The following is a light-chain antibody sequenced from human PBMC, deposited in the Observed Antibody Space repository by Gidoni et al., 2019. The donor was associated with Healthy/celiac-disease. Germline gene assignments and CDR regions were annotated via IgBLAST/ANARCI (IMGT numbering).Light chain of an antibody. CDR3: LLSYSGARLWV. CDR1: TGAVTSGHY. CDR2: DTR. V-gene: IGLV7-46*01. Sequence: QAAVTQQPSLTESPGGTVTRTCGSSTGAVTSGHYPYWFQQKPGQAPRTLLNDTRNKHHWTPPRFSCSLLGAKAALTLSVAQPEDEADYYGLLSYSGARLWVFGGGTKLTVL. J-gene: IGLJ3*02.